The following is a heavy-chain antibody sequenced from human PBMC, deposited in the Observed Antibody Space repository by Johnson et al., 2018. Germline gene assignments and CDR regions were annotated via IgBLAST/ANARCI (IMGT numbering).Heavy chain of an antibody. J-gene: IGHJ1*01. CDR2: ISYDESDK. CDR1: GFTFSSYG. V-gene: IGHV3-30*18. Sequence: QLVESGGGLVKPGGSLRLSCAASGFTFSSYGMHWVRQAPGKGLEWVAIISYDESDKSYANSVKGRFTISRDNSKNTLCLQMNSLRAEDTAVYYCAKRWLGYIQHWGQGTLVTVSS. CDR3: AKRWLGYIQH. D-gene: IGHD2-15*01.